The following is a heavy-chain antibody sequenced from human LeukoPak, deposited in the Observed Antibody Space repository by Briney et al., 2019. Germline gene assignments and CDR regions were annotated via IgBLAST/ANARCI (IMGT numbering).Heavy chain of an antibody. J-gene: IGHJ2*01. V-gene: IGHV3-9*03. D-gene: IGHD5-18*01. CDR1: GFTFDDYA. Sequence: PGGSLRLSCAASGFTFDDYAMHWVRQAPGKGLEWVSGISWNSGSIGYADSVKGRFTISRDNAKNSLYLQMNSLRAEDMALYYCAKGDGYPNWYFGLWGRGTLVTVSS. CDR3: AKGDGYPNWYFGL. CDR2: ISWNSGSI.